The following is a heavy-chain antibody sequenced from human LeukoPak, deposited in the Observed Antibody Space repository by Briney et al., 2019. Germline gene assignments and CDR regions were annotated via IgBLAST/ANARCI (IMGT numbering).Heavy chain of an antibody. D-gene: IGHD5-18*01. J-gene: IGHJ4*02. CDR2: INPSGGST. Sequence: ASVKVSCKASGYTFTSYYMHWVRQAPGQGHVWMGIINPSGGSTSYAQKFQGRVTMTRDTSTSTVYMELSSLRSEDTAVYYCARESGLGDTAMVRWGQGTLVTVSS. CDR1: GYTFTSYY. CDR3: ARESGLGDTAMVR. V-gene: IGHV1-46*01.